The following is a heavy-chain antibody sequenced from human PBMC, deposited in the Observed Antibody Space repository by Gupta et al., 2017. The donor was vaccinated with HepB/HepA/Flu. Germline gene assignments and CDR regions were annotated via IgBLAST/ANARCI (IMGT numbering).Heavy chain of an antibody. CDR1: GFTGSSNY. Sequence: EVQLVESGGGLVQPGGSLRLSCAASGFTGSSNYMSWVRQAPGKGLEWVSVIYSGGSTYYADSVKGRFTISRDNSKNTLYLQMNSLRAEDTAVYYCARDLAELSGYYYYYYGMDVWGQGTTVTVSS. CDR3: ARDLAELSGYYYYYYGMDV. D-gene: IGHD1-26*01. CDR2: IYSGGST. J-gene: IGHJ6*02. V-gene: IGHV3-66*01.